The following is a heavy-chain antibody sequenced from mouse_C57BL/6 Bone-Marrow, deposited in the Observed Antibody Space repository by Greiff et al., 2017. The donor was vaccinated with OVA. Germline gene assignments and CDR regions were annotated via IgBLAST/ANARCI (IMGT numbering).Heavy chain of an antibody. J-gene: IGHJ2*01. CDR3: ARWYYGCDY. CDR1: GYAFTNYL. D-gene: IGHD1-1*01. CDR2: INPGSGGT. Sequence: VQLQQSGAELVRPGPSVKVSCKASGYAFTNYLIEWVKQRPGQGLEWIGVINPGSGGTNYNEKFKGKATLTADKSSSTAYMQLSSLTSEDSAVYFCARWYYGCDYWGQGTTLTVSS. V-gene: IGHV1-54*01.